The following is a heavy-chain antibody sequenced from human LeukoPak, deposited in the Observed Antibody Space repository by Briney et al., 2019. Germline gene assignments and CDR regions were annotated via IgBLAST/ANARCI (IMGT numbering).Heavy chain of an antibody. J-gene: IGHJ6*02. CDR3: ARSCRGLWFGENYYYYGMDV. Sequence: ASVKVSCKASGGTFSGYAISWVRQAPGQGLEWMGRIIPIFGIANYAQKFQGRVTITADKSTSTAYMELSSLRSEDAAVYYCARSCRGLWFGENYYYYGMDVWGQGTTVTVSS. CDR2: IIPIFGIA. CDR1: GGTFSGYA. D-gene: IGHD3-10*01. V-gene: IGHV1-69*04.